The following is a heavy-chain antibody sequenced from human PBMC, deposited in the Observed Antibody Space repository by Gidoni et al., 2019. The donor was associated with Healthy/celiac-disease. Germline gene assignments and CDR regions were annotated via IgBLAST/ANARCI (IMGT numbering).Heavy chain of an antibody. V-gene: IGHV3-9*01. CDR3: AKDLFLSGSYYYYDGMDV. D-gene: IGHD1-26*01. CDR1: GFTFDDFA. Sequence: EVQLVESGGGLVQPGRSLRLSCAASGFTFDDFAMHWVRQAPGKGLEWVSGISWISGSIGYADSVKGRFTISRDNAKNSLYLQMNSLRAEDTALYYCAKDLFLSGSYYYYDGMDVWGQGTTVTVSS. CDR2: ISWISGSI. J-gene: IGHJ6*02.